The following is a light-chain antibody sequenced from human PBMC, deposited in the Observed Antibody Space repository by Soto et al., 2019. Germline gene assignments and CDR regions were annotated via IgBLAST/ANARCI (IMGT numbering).Light chain of an antibody. J-gene: IGLJ2*01. V-gene: IGLV7-43*01. CDR2: SKS. Sequence: QAVVTQEPSLTVSPGGTVTLTCASSTGAVTSGYYPNWFQQKPGQAPRALIYSKSNKHSWTPARFSGSLLGGKAALTLSGVQPEEEAEYYCLLYYGGAVVFGGGTKLTVL. CDR1: TGAVTSGYY. CDR3: LLYYGGAVV.